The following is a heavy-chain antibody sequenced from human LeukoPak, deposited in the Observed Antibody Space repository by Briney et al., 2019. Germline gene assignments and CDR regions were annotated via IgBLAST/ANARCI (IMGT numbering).Heavy chain of an antibody. D-gene: IGHD6-13*01. Sequence: GGSLRLSCAASGFTFSSYAMSWVRQAPGKGLEWVSAISGSGDSTYYGDSVKGRFTISRDNSKNTLYLQMNSLRAEDTAVYYCAKTRPLDSSSWSHGDYWGQGTLVTVSS. CDR1: GFTFSSYA. CDR2: ISGSGDST. J-gene: IGHJ4*02. CDR3: AKTRPLDSSSWSHGDY. V-gene: IGHV3-23*01.